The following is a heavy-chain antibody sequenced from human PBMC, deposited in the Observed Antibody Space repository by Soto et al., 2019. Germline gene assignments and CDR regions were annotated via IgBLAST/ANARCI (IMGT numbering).Heavy chain of an antibody. D-gene: IGHD2-2*01. CDR3: ARVGYCSSTPCWPIGYFEY. Sequence: SETLSLTCTVSGDSISSFYWTWIRRPPGKGLEWVGYIFSSGSTNYNPSLKSRVTISVDTSENQFSLKLTSVTAADTAVYYCARVGYCSSTPCWPIGYFEYWGQGTLVTVSS. J-gene: IGHJ4*02. CDR1: GDSISSFY. V-gene: IGHV4-59*01. CDR2: IFSSGST.